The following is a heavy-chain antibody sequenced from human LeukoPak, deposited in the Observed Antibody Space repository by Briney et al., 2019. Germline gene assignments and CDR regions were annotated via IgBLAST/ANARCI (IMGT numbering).Heavy chain of an antibody. CDR1: GFTFSGYG. CDR3: AAFDFDY. V-gene: IGHV3-33*01. D-gene: IGHD2/OR15-2a*01. Sequence: GGSLRLSCAASGFTFSGYGMHWVRQAPGKGLEWVAVIWYDGSNKYYADSVKGRFTISRDNSKNTLFLQMNSLRAEDTAVYYCAAFDFDYWGQGTLVTVSS. J-gene: IGHJ4*02. CDR2: IWYDGSNK.